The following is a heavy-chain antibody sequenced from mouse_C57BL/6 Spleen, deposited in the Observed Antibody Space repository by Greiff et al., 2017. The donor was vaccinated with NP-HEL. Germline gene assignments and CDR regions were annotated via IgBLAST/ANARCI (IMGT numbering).Heavy chain of an antibody. D-gene: IGHD4-1*01. V-gene: IGHV1-26*01. J-gene: IGHJ4*01. Sequence: VQLQQSGPELVKPGASVKISCKASGYTFTDYYMNWVKQSHGKSLEWIGDINPNNGGTSYNQKFKGKATLTVDKSSSTAYMELLSLTSEDSAVYYCARSGGYYYAMDYWGQGTSVTVSS. CDR3: ARSGGYYYAMDY. CDR2: INPNNGGT. CDR1: GYTFTDYY.